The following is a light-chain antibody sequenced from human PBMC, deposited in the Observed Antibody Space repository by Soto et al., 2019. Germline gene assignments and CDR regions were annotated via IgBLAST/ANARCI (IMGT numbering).Light chain of an antibody. CDR3: QQYYNTPPS. CDR1: QSISSW. V-gene: IGKV1-5*03. J-gene: IGKJ4*01. Sequence: THMTQSPSTLSASVGDRVTIPCRASQSISSWLAWYQQKPGTAPKLLIYKASSLQSGVPSRFSGSGSGTDFTLTISSLQAEDVAVYYCQQYYNTPPSFGGGTNVDVK. CDR2: KAS.